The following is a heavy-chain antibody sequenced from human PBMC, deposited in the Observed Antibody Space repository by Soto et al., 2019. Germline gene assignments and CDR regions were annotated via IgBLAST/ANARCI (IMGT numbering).Heavy chain of an antibody. Sequence: GGSLRPSCAASGFTFSSYSMSWVRQAPGKGLEWVSYISSSSSTIYYADSVKGRFTISRDNAKNSLYLQMNSLRDEDTAAYYCARPEYSSSSYGMEVWGQGTTVTVSS. CDR2: ISSSSSTI. V-gene: IGHV3-48*02. D-gene: IGHD6-6*01. CDR1: GFTFSSYS. J-gene: IGHJ6*01. CDR3: ARPEYSSSSYGMEV.